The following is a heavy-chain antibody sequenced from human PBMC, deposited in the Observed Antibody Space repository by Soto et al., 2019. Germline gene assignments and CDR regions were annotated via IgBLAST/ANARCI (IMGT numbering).Heavy chain of an antibody. CDR2: IYYSGST. J-gene: IGHJ5*02. CDR3: GRGRIIGP. CDR1: GGSISTFL. D-gene: IGHD2-15*01. V-gene: IGHV4-59*01. Sequence: SETLSLTCTVTGGSISTFLWNWIRQPPGKGLEWIGSIYYSGSTNYNPSLNSRVTISVDTSKNQFSLKLNSVTAADTAAYYCGRGRIIGPWGRGALVTVSS.